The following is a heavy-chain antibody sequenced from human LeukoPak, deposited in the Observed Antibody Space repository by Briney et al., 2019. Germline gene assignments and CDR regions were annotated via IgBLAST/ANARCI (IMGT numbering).Heavy chain of an antibody. CDR2: INHSGST. CDR3: ASSSSGWFWNY. J-gene: IGHJ4*02. CDR1: GGSLSGYY. V-gene: IGHV4-34*01. Sequence: SETLSFTCAVYGGSLSGYYWSWIRQPPGKGLEWIGEINHSGSTNYNPSLKSRVTMSVDTSKNQFALKLSSVTAADTAVYYCASSSSGWFWNYWGQGTLVTVSS. D-gene: IGHD6-19*01.